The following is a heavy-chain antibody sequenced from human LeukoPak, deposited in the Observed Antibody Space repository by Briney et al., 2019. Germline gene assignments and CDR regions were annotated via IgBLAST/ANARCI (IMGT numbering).Heavy chain of an antibody. V-gene: IGHV3-23*01. CDR2: ISGSGGTT. Sequence: GGTLRLSCAASGFTFSSYAMSWVRQAPGKGLEWVSDISGSGGTTYYADSVKGRFTISRDNAKNSLYLQMNSLRAEDTAVYYCARTPPPYYYDSSGYLGMRLVWGQGTLVTVSS. CDR3: ARTPPPYYYDSSGYLGMRLV. CDR1: GFTFSSYA. J-gene: IGHJ4*02. D-gene: IGHD3-22*01.